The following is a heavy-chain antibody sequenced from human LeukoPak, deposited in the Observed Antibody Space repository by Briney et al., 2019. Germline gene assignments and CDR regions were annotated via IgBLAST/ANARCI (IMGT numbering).Heavy chain of an antibody. CDR2: ISSSSSTI. J-gene: IGHJ5*02. CDR1: GFTFSSYS. CDR3: ARARDGYNYH. Sequence: PGGSLRLSCAASGFTFSSYSMNWVRQAPGKGLEWVSYISSSSSTIYYADSVKGRFTISRDNAKNSLYLQMNSLRAEDTAVYYCARARDGYNYHWGQGTLVTVSS. D-gene: IGHD5-24*01. V-gene: IGHV3-48*01.